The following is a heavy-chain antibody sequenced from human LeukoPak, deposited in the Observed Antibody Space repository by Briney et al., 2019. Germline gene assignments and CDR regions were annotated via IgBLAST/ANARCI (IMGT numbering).Heavy chain of an antibody. CDR1: GYTFTGYY. CDR2: IIPIFGTA. Sequence: ASVKVSCKASGYTFTGYYMHWVRQAPGQGLEWMGGIIPIFGTANYAQKFQGRVTITADESTSTAYMELSSLRSEDTAVYYCARDGGHRGYYFDYWGQGTLVTVSS. J-gene: IGHJ4*02. D-gene: IGHD4-23*01. V-gene: IGHV1-69*13. CDR3: ARDGGHRGYYFDY.